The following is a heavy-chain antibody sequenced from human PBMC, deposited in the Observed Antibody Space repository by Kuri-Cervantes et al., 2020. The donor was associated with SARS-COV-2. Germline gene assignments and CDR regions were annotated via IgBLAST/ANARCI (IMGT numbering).Heavy chain of an antibody. D-gene: IGHD3-10*01. CDR1: GFTFSSYS. Sequence: GESLKISCAASGFTFSSYSMNWVRQAPGKGLEWVSVIYSGGSTYYADSVKGRFTIPRDNSKNTLYLQMNSLRAEDPAVYYCARGVSTMVRGVRYYYYGMDVWGQGTTVTVSS. CDR3: ARGVSTMVRGVRYYYYGMDV. V-gene: IGHV3-66*02. J-gene: IGHJ6*02. CDR2: IYSGGST.